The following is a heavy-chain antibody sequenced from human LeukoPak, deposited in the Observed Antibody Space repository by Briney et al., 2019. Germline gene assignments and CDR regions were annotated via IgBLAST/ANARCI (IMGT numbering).Heavy chain of an antibody. CDR2: ISWDGGST. CDR3: AKGRYYYGSGTSQGDGAFDI. Sequence: GGSLRLSCAASGFPFSSHGMSWVRQAPGKGLEWVSLISWDGGSTYYADSVKGRFTISRDNSKNSLYLQMNSLRTEDTALYYCAKGRYYYGSGTSQGDGAFDIWGQGTMVTVSS. J-gene: IGHJ3*02. CDR1: GFPFSSHG. V-gene: IGHV3-43*02. D-gene: IGHD3-10*01.